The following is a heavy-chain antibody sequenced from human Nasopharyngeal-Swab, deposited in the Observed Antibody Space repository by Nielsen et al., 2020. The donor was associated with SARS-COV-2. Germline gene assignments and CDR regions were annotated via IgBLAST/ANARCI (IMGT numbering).Heavy chain of an antibody. J-gene: IGHJ3*02. Sequence: GGSLRLSCAVSGFTVSSHYMSWVRQAPGKGLEWVSVIYSGGNTDYADSVKGRFTISRDNSKNTLYLQMNSLRAEDTAVYYCARGAITMVRGVIGTNAFDIWGQGTMVTVSS. D-gene: IGHD3-10*01. V-gene: IGHV3-53*01. CDR2: IYSGGNT. CDR1: GFTVSSHY. CDR3: ARGAITMVRGVIGTNAFDI.